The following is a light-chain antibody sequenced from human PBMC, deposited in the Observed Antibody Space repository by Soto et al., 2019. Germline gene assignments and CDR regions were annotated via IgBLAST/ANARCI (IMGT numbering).Light chain of an antibody. CDR3: QQYGGSRWT. CDR1: QSVSSTY. Sequence: EIVLTQSPGTLSLSPGERATLSCRASQSVSSTYLAWYQQKPGQAPRLLIYGASNRATGIPDRFSGSGSGTDLTLTISRLEPADFAVYYCQQYGGSRWTFGQGTRVDI. J-gene: IGKJ1*01. V-gene: IGKV3-20*01. CDR2: GAS.